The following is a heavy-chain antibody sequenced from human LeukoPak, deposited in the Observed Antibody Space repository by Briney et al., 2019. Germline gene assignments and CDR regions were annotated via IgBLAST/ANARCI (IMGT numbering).Heavy chain of an antibody. Sequence: PGGSLRLSCAASGFNFGSYAMNWVRQAPGKGLEWVSSISSGSSFIYYADSVKGRFTISRDNAKNSLYLRMNSLRAEDTAIYYCARDRGGERWFDPWGQGTLVTVSS. V-gene: IGHV3-21*01. CDR2: ISSGSSFI. CDR3: ARDRGGERWFDP. CDR1: GFNFGSYA. D-gene: IGHD3-16*01. J-gene: IGHJ5*02.